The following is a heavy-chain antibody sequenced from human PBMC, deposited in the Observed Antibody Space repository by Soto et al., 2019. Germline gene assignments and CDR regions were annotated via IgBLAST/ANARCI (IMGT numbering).Heavy chain of an antibody. CDR2: IYYSGST. CDR1: GGSISSGGYY. D-gene: IGHD2-8*02. V-gene: IGHV4-31*03. Sequence: QVQLQESGPGLVKPSQTLSLTCTVSGGSISSGGYYWSWIRQHPGKGLECIGYIYYSGSTFYNPSLKSRVTISMDPSKNPFSLKLSSVTAADTAVYYCARVWWRDDTSDSHYYYMDVWGKGTTVTVSS. CDR3: ARVWWRDDTSDSHYYYMDV. J-gene: IGHJ6*03.